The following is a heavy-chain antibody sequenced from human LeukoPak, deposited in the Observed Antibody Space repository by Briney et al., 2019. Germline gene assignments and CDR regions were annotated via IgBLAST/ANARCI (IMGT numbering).Heavy chain of an antibody. CDR3: ARDHMTTVTTGY. Sequence: ASVKVSCKASGYPFTSYGISWVRQAPGQGLEWMGWISAYNGNTNYAQKLQGRVTMTTDTSTSTAYMELRSLRSDDTAVYYCARDHMTTVTTGYWGQGTLVTVSS. CDR2: ISAYNGNT. V-gene: IGHV1-18*01. CDR1: GYPFTSYG. D-gene: IGHD4-17*01. J-gene: IGHJ4*02.